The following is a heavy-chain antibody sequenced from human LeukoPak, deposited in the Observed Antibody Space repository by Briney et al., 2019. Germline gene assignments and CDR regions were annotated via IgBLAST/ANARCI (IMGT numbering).Heavy chain of an antibody. CDR3: ARGTPYNFASTAYYYFDS. V-gene: IGHV4-4*07. CDR2: FYLSGNT. J-gene: IGHJ4*02. D-gene: IGHD3-9*01. Sequence: SETLSLTCTVSGDSISNYFWTWIRQPAGKGLEWIGRFYLSGNTKYNPSLQSPVTMSPDTSKKQFSLKLTSVTAADTAVYYCARGTPYNFASTAYYYFDSWGPGTLVTVSS. CDR1: GDSISNYF.